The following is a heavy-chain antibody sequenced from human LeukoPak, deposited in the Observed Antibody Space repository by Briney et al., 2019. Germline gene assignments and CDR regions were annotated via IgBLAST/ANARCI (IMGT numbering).Heavy chain of an antibody. V-gene: IGHV4-59*01. CDR2: IYYSGST. D-gene: IGHD6-19*01. J-gene: IGHJ4*02. CDR1: GGSISSYY. CDR3: ARGREVAVAGLLFDY. Sequence: ASETLSLTCTVSGGSISSYYWSWLPQPPGKGLEWIGYIYYSGSTNYNPSLKSRVTISVDTSKNQFSLKLSSVTAADTAVYYCARGREVAVAGLLFDYWGQGTLVTVSS.